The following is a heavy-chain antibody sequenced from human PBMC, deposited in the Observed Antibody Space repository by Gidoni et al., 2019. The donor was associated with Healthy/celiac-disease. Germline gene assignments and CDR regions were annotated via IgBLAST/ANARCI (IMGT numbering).Heavy chain of an antibody. V-gene: IGHV3-21*01. CDR3: ASGDWTEGY. CDR1: GFTFSSYS. CDR2: ISSSSSYI. Sequence: EVQLVESGGGLVKPGGSLSPSCAASGFTFSSYSMNWVRQAPGKGLEWVSSISSSSSYIYYADSVKGRFTISRDNAKNSLYLQMNSLRAEDTAVYYCASGDWTEGYWGQGTLVTVSS. D-gene: IGHD1-1*01. J-gene: IGHJ4*02.